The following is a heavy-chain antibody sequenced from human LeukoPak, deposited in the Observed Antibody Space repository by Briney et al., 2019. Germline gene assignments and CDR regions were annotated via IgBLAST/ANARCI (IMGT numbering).Heavy chain of an antibody. CDR1: GGSISSYY. CDR3: ARDPGYSSSWYWVAFDI. J-gene: IGHJ3*02. V-gene: IGHV4-59*12. CDR2: IYHSGST. D-gene: IGHD6-13*01. Sequence: SETLSLTCTVSGGSISSYYWSWIRQPPGKGLEWIGYIYHSGSTYYNPSLKSRVTISVDRSKNQFSLKLSSVTAADTAVYYCARDPGYSSSWYWVAFDIWGQGTMVTVSS.